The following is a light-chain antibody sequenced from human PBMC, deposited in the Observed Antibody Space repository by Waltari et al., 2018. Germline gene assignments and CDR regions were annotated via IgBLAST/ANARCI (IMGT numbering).Light chain of an antibody. Sequence: IQMTQSPSSLSPSVGDRVTITCRASQSISSSLNWYQQIPGKAPKLLIYVASTLQSGVPSRFSGSGSGTDFSLTITSLQPEDFATYYCQQSYTTAYTFGQGTKLEIK. CDR1: QSISSS. CDR2: VAS. CDR3: QQSYTTAYT. J-gene: IGKJ2*01. V-gene: IGKV1-39*01.